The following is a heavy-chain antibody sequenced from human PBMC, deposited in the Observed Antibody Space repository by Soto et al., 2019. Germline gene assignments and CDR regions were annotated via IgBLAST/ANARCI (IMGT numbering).Heavy chain of an antibody. V-gene: IGHV3-11*06. CDR3: VRANWNVDY. CDR1: GFTFRIYY. J-gene: IGHJ4*02. D-gene: IGHD1-1*01. CDR2: ISSAGDYT. Sequence: GGSLKLCSAASGFTFRIYYMTWVRQAPGEGLEWISYISSAGDYTDYADSVKGRFTISRDNARNLLFLQMNSLRAEDTAVYYCVRANWNVDYWGRGTLVTVSS.